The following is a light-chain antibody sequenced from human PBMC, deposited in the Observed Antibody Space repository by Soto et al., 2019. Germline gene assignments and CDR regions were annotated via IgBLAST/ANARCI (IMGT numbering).Light chain of an antibody. V-gene: IGLV1-40*01. CDR2: GNT. J-gene: IGLJ1*01. CDR1: SSNIGANYD. Sequence: SVLTQPPSVSGAPGQRVTISCTGGSSNIGANYDVHWYHQLPGSAPKLLIYGNTNRSSGVPDRFSGSTSGTSASLAISGLQAEDEADYFCQSYDSSLSAYVFGTGTKLTVL. CDR3: QSYDSSLSAYV.